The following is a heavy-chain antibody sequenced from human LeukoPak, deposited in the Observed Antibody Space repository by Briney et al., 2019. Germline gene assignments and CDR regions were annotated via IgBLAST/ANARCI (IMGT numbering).Heavy chain of an antibody. CDR1: RYTFTSYD. Sequence: ASVKVSCKASRYTFTSYDINWVRQATGQGLEWMGWMDPNSGNTGYAQKFQGRVTMTRNTSISTAYMELSSLRSEDTAVYYCAREFRVVAPTQGDDYWGQGTLVTVSS. D-gene: IGHD2-21*01. CDR2: MDPNSGNT. CDR3: AREFRVVAPTQGDDY. J-gene: IGHJ4*02. V-gene: IGHV1-8*01.